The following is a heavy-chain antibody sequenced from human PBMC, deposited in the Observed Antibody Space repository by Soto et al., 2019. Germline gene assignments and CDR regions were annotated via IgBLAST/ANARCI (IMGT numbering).Heavy chain of an antibody. CDR2: IYYSGST. Sequence: QVQLQESGPGLVKPSQTLSLTCTVSGGSISSGGYYWSWIRKHPGKGLEWIGYIYYSGSTYYNPSLKSRVTISVDTSKNRFSLKLSSVTAADTAVYYCASDLGGNRNNWFDPWGQGTLVTVSS. D-gene: IGHD2-15*01. V-gene: IGHV4-31*03. CDR1: GGSISSGGYY. J-gene: IGHJ5*02. CDR3: ASDLGGNRNNWFDP.